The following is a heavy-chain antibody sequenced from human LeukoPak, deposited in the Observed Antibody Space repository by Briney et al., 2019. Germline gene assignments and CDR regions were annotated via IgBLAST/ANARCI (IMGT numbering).Heavy chain of an antibody. CDR3: ARKGGDY. CDR2: IYSSGST. Sequence: SETLSLTCTVSGASITSFHWTWIRQPAGKGPEWIGLIYSSGSTIYNPSLQSRVAMSVDMTKNQLSLKLSSVTAADTAMYYCARKGGDYWGQGTLVTVSS. CDR1: GASITSFH. V-gene: IGHV4-4*07. J-gene: IGHJ4*02.